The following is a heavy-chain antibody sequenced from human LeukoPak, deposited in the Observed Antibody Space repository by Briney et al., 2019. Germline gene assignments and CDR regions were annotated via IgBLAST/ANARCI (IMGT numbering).Heavy chain of an antibody. J-gene: IGHJ5*02. V-gene: IGHV4-38-2*02. Sequence: PSETLSLPCTVSGYPISSGYYWGWVRQPPGKGLEWIGYIYHCGSTYYNPSLKSRVTISVDTSKNQFSLKLSSVTAADTAVYYCAREGTMVRGVIITNWFDPWGQGTLVTVSS. CDR3: AREGTMVRGVIITNWFDP. CDR1: GYPISSGYY. D-gene: IGHD3-10*01. CDR2: IYHCGST.